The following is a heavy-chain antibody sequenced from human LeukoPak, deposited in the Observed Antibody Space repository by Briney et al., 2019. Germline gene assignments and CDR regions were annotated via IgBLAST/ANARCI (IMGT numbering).Heavy chain of an antibody. J-gene: IGHJ4*02. CDR3: TRDLRGACSGNSCPSGDY. CDR2: IIPVFGTT. CDR1: GGTFSSFV. Sequence: SVKVSCKASGGTFSSFVIGWGRQAPGQGLEWMGGIIPVFGTTHYAQKFQGRVTITADESTSTAYMEVSSLRSEDTAVYYCTRDLRGACSGNSCPSGDYWGQGTLVTVSS. V-gene: IGHV1-69*13. D-gene: IGHD2-15*01.